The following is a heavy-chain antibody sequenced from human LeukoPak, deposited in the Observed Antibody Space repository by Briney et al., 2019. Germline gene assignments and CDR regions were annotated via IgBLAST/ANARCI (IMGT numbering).Heavy chain of an antibody. D-gene: IGHD3-10*01. CDR2: IYYSGST. J-gene: IGHJ4*02. V-gene: IGHV4-31*03. CDR1: GGSISSGGYY. CDR3: ARGPGGRGAYYFDY. Sequence: SETLSLTCTVSGGSISSGGYYWSWIRQHQGKGLEWIGYIYYSGSTYYNPSLKSRVTISVDTSKNQFSLKLSSVTAADTAVYYCARGPGGRGAYYFDYWGQGTLVTVSS.